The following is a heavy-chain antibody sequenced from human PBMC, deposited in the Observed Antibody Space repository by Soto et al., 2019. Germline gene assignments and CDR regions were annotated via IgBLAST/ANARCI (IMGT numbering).Heavy chain of an antibody. V-gene: IGHV1-18*04. D-gene: IGHD3-3*01. Sequence: ASVKVSCKASGYTFTSYGISWVRQAPGQGLEWMGWISAYNGNTNYAQKLQGRVTMTTDTSTSTAYMELRSLRSDDTAVYYCARAQPNVLRFLEWSPGALDAWGQGTTVTVSS. J-gene: IGHJ6*02. CDR3: ARAQPNVLRFLEWSPGALDA. CDR1: GYTFTSYG. CDR2: ISAYNGNT.